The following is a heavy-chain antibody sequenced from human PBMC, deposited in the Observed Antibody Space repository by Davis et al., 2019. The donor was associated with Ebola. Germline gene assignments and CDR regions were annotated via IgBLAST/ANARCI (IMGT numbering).Heavy chain of an antibody. Sequence: PGGSLRLSCAASGFTFSSYEMNWVRQAPGKGLEWVSYISSSGSTIYYADSVKGRFTISRDNAKNSLYLQMNSLRAEDTAVYYCARAGFDEVLDYWGQGTPVTVSS. CDR1: GFTFSSYE. CDR3: ARAGFDEVLDY. CDR2: ISSSGSTI. D-gene: IGHD3-3*01. V-gene: IGHV3-48*03. J-gene: IGHJ4*02.